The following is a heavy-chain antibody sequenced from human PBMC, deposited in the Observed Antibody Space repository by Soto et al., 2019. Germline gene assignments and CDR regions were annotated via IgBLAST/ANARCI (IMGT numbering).Heavy chain of an antibody. CDR1: GFTLSGVD. J-gene: IGHJ4*02. CDR3: AKGGWYTSSSPSDC. CDR2: MSYDGRNQ. Sequence: ESGGGVVQPGTSLRLSCSASGFTLSGVDMHWVRQAPGKGLEWVAVMSYDGRNQYYADSVKGRFTVSRDSSKSRLYLQMNSLRTEDAAVHYCAKGGWYTSSSPSDCWGQGTLVTVSS. V-gene: IGHV3-30*18. D-gene: IGHD6-6*01.